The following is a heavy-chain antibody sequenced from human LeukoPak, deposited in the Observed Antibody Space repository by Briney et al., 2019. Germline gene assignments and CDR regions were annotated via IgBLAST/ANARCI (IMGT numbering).Heavy chain of an antibody. V-gene: IGHV4-59*01. CDR2: IYYSGST. CDR3: ARAPRSRKNHYYDSSGYFLDY. CDR1: GGSISSYY. Sequence: PSETLSLTCTVSGGSISSYYWSWIRQPPGKGLEWIGYIYYSGSTNYNPSLKSRVTISVDTSKNQFSLKLSSVTAADTAVYYCARAPRSRKNHYYDSSGYFLDYWGQGTLVTVSS. J-gene: IGHJ4*02. D-gene: IGHD3-22*01.